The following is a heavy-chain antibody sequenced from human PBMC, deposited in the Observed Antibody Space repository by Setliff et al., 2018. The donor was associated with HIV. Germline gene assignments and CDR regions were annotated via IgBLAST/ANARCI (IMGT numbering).Heavy chain of an antibody. J-gene: IGHJ4*02. Sequence: PRGSLRLSCAASGFTFSSYAMHWVRQAPGKGLEWVAVISYDGSNKYYADSVKGRFTISRDNSKNTLYLQMNSLRAEDTAVYYCAKDGEYYDSSGFSYWGQGTLVTVSS. CDR1: GFTFSSYA. V-gene: IGHV3-30*04. D-gene: IGHD3-22*01. CDR3: AKDGEYYDSSGFSY. CDR2: ISYDGSNK.